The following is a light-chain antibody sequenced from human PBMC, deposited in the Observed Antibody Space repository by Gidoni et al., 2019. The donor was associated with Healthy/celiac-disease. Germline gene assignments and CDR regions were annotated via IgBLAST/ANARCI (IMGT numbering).Light chain of an antibody. CDR3: QQYDNLPLT. J-gene: IGKJ4*01. CDR1: QEISNY. CDR2: DAS. Sequence: DIKMTQSPSYLSASVGDRVTITCQASQEISNYLNWYQQKPVKAPKLLIYDASNLETVVPSRFSGSGSGTDFTFTISSLQPKDIATYYCQQYDNLPLTFGEGTKVEIK. V-gene: IGKV1-33*01.